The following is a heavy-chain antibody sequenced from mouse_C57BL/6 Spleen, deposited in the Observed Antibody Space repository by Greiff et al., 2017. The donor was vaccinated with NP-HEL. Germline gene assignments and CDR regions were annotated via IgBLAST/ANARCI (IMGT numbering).Heavy chain of an antibody. CDR3: ARGPITTLGY. CDR1: GYTFTDYY. J-gene: IGHJ2*01. V-gene: IGHV1-26*01. CDR2: INPNNGGT. D-gene: IGHD1-1*01. Sequence: VQLQQSGPELVKPGASVKISCKASGYTFTDYYMNWVKQSHGKSLEWIGDINPNNGGTSYNQKFKGKATLTVAKSYSTAYMELRSLTSEDSAVYYCARGPITTLGYWGQGTTLTVSS.